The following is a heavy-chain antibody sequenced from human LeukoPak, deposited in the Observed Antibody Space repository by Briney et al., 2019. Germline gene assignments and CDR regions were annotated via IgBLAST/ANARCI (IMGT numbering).Heavy chain of an antibody. V-gene: IGHV4-59*01. CDR2: VDHTGST. J-gene: IGHJ6*03. D-gene: IGHD4-11*01. Sequence: PSETLSLTCTVSDDSITMYYWTWIRQPPGKGLEWIGYVDHTGSTKFNPSLNGRVSISRDTSNNFFSLRLRPVTAADTAVYFCARGRVSSSTWYSTYYYFFYMDFWGKGTTVTVSS. CDR1: DDSITMYY. CDR3: ARGRVSSSTWYSTYYYFFYMDF.